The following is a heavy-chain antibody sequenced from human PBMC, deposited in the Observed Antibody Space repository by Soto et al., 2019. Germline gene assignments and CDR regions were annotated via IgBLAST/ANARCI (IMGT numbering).Heavy chain of an antibody. V-gene: IGHV4-39*01. CDR2: IYYSGST. CDR3: AKQDSERHNAFAI. Sequence: SETLSLTCTVSGGSISSSSYYWGWIRQPPGKGLEWIGTIYYSGSTYYNPSLKSRVTISVDTSKNQFSLKLSSVTAADTAVYYCAKQDSERHNAFAIWGQGTVVTVSS. J-gene: IGHJ3*02. D-gene: IGHD1-20*01. CDR1: GGSISSSSYY.